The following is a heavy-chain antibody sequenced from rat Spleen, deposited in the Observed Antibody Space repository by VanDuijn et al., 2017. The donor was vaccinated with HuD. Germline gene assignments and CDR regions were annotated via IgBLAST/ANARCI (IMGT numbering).Heavy chain of an antibody. J-gene: IGHJ2*01. CDR3: ARRMALYFDY. Sequence: EVQLVESGGGLVQPGRSLKLSCAASGFTFSDYNMAWVRQAPKKGLEWVATISYDGSSTYYRDSVKGRFTISRDNAENTLYLQMNSLRSDDTATYYCARRMALYFDYWGQGVMVTVSS. CDR1: GFTFSDYN. CDR2: ISYDGSST. V-gene: IGHV5-7*01.